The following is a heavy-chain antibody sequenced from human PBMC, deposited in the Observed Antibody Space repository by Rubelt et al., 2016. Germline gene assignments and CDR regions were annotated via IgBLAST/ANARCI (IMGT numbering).Heavy chain of an antibody. CDR2: IIHSGST. J-gene: IGHJ4*02. CDR3: ARGRGYDYIWGRQYYFDK. V-gene: IGHV4-34*01. CDR1: GGSFRGHY. D-gene: IGHD3-16*01. Sequence: QVQLQQWGAGMLKTSETLSLTCAVYGGSFRGHYWSWTRQPPGKGLEWIGEIIHSGSTKYNPYLKCRVTISVDTSKNQFSLKVDSVTAADTAVYYCARGRGYDYIWGRQYYFDKWGQGTLVTVSS.